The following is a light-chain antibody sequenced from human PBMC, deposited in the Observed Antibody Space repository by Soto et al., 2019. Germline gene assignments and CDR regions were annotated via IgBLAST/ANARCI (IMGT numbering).Light chain of an antibody. CDR1: QSVSTF. CDR3: QQRSSWPPT. CDR2: DAS. J-gene: IGKJ4*01. Sequence: DIVLTQSPATLSLSPGEGATLSCRASQSVSTFLAWHQQRPGQAPRLLIYDASSRAPGTPARFSGSGSGRDFTLTISNLEPEDFAIYYCQQRSSWPPTFGGGTKVDIK. V-gene: IGKV3-11*02.